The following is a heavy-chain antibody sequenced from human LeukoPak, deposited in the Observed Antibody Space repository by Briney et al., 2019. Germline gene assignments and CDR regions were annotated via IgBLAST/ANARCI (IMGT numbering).Heavy chain of an antibody. Sequence: PGGSLRLSCAASGFTFSSYSMNWVRQAPGKGLEWVSSISSSSSYIYYADSVKGRFTISRDNAKNSLYLQMNSLRAEDTAVYYCARLYDSSGYYFGWGQGTLVTVSS. D-gene: IGHD3-22*01. V-gene: IGHV3-21*01. J-gene: IGHJ4*02. CDR1: GFTFSSYS. CDR2: ISSSSSYI. CDR3: ARLYDSSGYYFG.